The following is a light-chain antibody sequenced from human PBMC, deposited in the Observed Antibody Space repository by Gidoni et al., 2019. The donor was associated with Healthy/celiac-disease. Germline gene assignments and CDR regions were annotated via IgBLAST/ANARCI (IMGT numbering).Light chain of an antibody. Sequence: QSALTQPASVSGSPGQSFTISCTGTSSDVGSYNLVSWYQQHPGKAPKLMIYEGSKRPSGVSNRFSGSKSGNTASLTISGLQAEDEADYYCCSYAGSSFYVFGTGTKVTVL. V-gene: IGLV2-23*01. CDR2: EGS. CDR1: SSDVGSYNL. CDR3: CSYAGSSFYV. J-gene: IGLJ1*01.